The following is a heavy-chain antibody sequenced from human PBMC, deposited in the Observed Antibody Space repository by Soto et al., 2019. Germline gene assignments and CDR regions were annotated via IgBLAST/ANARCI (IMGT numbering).Heavy chain of an antibody. CDR2: IRAYHGNT. J-gene: IGHJ4*02. CDR1: GYTFSSYH. CDR3: ARYRPPVDY. Sequence: QIQLVQSGAEVKKPGASVKVSCKASGYTFSSYHITWVRRAPGQGPEWMGWIRAYHGNTNYAQNLQGRVTRTTDPSTSTAYMELRRLGSDDTAVYYCARYRPPVDYWCQGTRVTVSS. D-gene: IGHD3-16*02. V-gene: IGHV1-18*01.